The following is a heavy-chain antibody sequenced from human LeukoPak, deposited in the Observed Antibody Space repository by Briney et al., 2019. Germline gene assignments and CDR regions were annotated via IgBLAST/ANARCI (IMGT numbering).Heavy chain of an antibody. V-gene: IGHV1-3*03. D-gene: IGHD6-19*01. Sequence: ASVKVSCKTSGYTFSSYAMHWVRQAPGQRLEWMGCINGDNGNTQYSQKFQGRVTFTRDTSASTAYMELSSLTSEEMAVFYCARGGPNSGGWTLDHWGQGTLVSVSS. J-gene: IGHJ4*02. CDR2: INGDNGNT. CDR1: GYTFSSYA. CDR3: ARGGPNSGGWTLDH.